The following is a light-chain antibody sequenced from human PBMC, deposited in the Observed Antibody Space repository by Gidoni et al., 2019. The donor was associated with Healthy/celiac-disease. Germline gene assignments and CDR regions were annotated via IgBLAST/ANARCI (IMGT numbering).Light chain of an antibody. CDR1: QSVYSY. CDR2: GAS. J-gene: IGKJ1*01. CDR3: QQYNNWPPWT. Sequence: EIVMTQSPATLSVSPGERATLSCRASQSVYSYLAWYQQKPGQAPRLLIYGASTRATGIPARFSGSGSGTEFTLTISSLQSEDFGIYYCQQYNNWPPWTFXXXTKVEIK. V-gene: IGKV3-15*01.